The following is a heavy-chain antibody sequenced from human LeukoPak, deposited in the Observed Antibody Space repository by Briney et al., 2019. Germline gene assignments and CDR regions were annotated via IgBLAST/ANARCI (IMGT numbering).Heavy chain of an antibody. D-gene: IGHD2-21*01. J-gene: IGHJ4*02. Sequence: PGGSLRLSCEASGFSFDDYAMPWVRQAPGKGLEWVSGISWNSGSIGYADSVKGRFTISRDNAKNSLYLQMNSLRAEDTALYYCAKDIGPYHKARFDYWGQGTLVTVSS. CDR3: AKDIGPYHKARFDY. V-gene: IGHV3-9*01. CDR1: GFSFDDYA. CDR2: ISWNSGSI.